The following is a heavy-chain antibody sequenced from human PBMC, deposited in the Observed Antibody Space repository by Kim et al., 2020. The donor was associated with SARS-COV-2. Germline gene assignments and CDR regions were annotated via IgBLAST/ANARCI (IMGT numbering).Heavy chain of an antibody. CDR3: TTWYYYSLGLADH. D-gene: IGHD3-10*01. Sequence: GGSLRLSCAASGFTFSDFGVSWVRQAPGKGLEWVGDINSKAGGGSSDYAAPVKVSITISRADTEHTLQLQMNGLKNEDTSFYYCTTWYYYSLGLADHWG. CDR1: GFTFSDFG. CDR2: INSKAGGGSS. V-gene: IGHV3-15*01. J-gene: IGHJ4*01.